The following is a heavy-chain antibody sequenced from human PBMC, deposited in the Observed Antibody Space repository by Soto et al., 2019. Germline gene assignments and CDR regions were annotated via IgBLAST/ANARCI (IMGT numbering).Heavy chain of an antibody. CDR3: AREEWELLVLHY. V-gene: IGHV3-33*01. J-gene: IGHJ4*02. Sequence: QVQLVESGGGVVQPGRSLRLSCAASGFTFSSYGMHWVRQAPGKGLEWVAVIWYDGSNKYYADSVKGRFTISRDNSKNTLYLQMNSLSADDTAVYYCAREEWELLVLHYWGQGTLVTVSS. CDR1: GFTFSSYG. D-gene: IGHD1-26*01. CDR2: IWYDGSNK.